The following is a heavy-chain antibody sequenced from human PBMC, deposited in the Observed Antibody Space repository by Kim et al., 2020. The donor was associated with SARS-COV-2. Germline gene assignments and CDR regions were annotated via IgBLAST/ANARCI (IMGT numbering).Heavy chain of an antibody. CDR3: ARDIPPQVYCSSTSCPLRRYGMLV. J-gene: IGHJ6*02. Sequence: GGSLRLSCAASGFTFSSYGMHWVRQAPGKGLEWVAVIWYDGSNKYYADSVKGRFTISRDNSKNTLYLQMNSLRAEDTAVYYCARDIPPQVYCSSTSCPLRRYGMLVWGQGAAVTVSS. CDR1: GFTFSSYG. CDR2: IWYDGSNK. D-gene: IGHD2-2*01. V-gene: IGHV3-33*01.